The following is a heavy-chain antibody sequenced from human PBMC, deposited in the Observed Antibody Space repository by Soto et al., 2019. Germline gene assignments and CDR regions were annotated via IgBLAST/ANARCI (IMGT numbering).Heavy chain of an antibody. V-gene: IGHV4-34*01. J-gene: IGHJ4*02. CDR2: INHSSTT. Sequence: QVQLQQWGAGLLKPSETLSLTCAVYGGSFSGYFWTWVRQPPGKGLEWIGEINHSSTTNYNPSLKGRVTISVDTSENQFSLKLSSVTAADTAVYYCARGRRYFDYWGQGTLVTVSS. CDR3: ARGRRYFDY. CDR1: GGSFSGYF.